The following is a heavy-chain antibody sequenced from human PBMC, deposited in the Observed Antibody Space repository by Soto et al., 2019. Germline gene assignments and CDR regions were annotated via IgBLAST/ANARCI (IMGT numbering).Heavy chain of an antibody. J-gene: IGHJ4*02. D-gene: IGHD1-26*01. V-gene: IGHV3-23*01. CDR1: GFTFSSHA. CDR3: PRHRGTDHAGRNHDS. Sequence: PGGSVRLACAASGFTFSSHAMSWVRRAPGKGLEGGSAIGVGSTPYYADAVKGRFTISRDNSKNTLYLQMNSLGVEDTAVYYCPRHRGTDHAGRNHDSWAQGTLVPVSS. CDR2: IGVGSTP.